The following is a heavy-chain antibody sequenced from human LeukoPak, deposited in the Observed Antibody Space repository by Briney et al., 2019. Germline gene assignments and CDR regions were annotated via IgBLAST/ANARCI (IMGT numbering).Heavy chain of an antibody. CDR2: ISGSGGST. CDR3: ARDKLYYDSSGYSLYYFDY. V-gene: IGHV3-23*01. CDR1: GFTFSIYA. D-gene: IGHD3-22*01. J-gene: IGHJ4*02. Sequence: GGSLRLSCAASGFTFSIYAMSWVRQAPGKGLEWVSAISGSGGSTYYADSVKGRFTISRDNSKNTLYLQMNSLRAEDTAVYYCARDKLYYDSSGYSLYYFDYWGQGTLVTVSS.